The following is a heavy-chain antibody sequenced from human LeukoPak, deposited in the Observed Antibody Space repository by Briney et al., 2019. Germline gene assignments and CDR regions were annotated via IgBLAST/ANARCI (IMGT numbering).Heavy chain of an antibody. V-gene: IGHV3-23*01. CDR1: GFTVSSND. CDR2: ISGSGGST. J-gene: IGHJ5*02. D-gene: IGHD1-26*01. CDR3: APLVGATSPTNLP. Sequence: GGSLRLSCAASGFTVSSNDMSWVRQAPGKGLEWVSSISGSGGSTYYADSVKGRFTISRDNSKNTLYLQMNSLRAEDTAVYYCAPLVGATSPTNLPWGQGTLVTVSS.